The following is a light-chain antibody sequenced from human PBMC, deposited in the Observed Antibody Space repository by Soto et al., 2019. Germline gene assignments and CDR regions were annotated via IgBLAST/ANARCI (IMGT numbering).Light chain of an antibody. Sequence: DIQMTQSPSTLSASVGDRITITCRASQSSSGSLAWCQHQPGKAPKLLIYDASTLEIGVPSRFSGFGSGTEFTRSISGLQPDDFGTYYRQQYYMGWTFRPGTKADI. J-gene: IGKJ1*01. V-gene: IGKV1-5*01. CDR3: QQYYMGWT. CDR1: QSSSGS. CDR2: DAS.